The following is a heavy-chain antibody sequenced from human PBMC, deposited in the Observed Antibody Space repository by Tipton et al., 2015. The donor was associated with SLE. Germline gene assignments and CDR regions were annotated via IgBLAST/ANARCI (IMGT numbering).Heavy chain of an antibody. CDR1: GFTFTNYA. CDR3: AKDRANTEMVLADY. Sequence: GSLRLSCAASGFTFTNYAMIWVRQAPGKGLEWVSSVSGTGGSTYYADSVKGRFTISRDNSRNTLYLQMNSLGAEDTATYFCAKDRANTEMVLADYWGQGTLVTVSS. D-gene: IGHD5-18*01. CDR2: VSGTGGST. J-gene: IGHJ4*02. V-gene: IGHV3-23*01.